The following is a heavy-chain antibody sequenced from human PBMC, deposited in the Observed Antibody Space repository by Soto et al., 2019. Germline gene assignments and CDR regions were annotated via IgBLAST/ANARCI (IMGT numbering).Heavy chain of an antibody. D-gene: IGHD2-8*01. CDR1: GYTFTSYD. Sequence: SVKVSCKASGYTFTSYDINWVRQATGQGLEWMGWMNPNSGNTGYAQKFQGRVTMTRNTSISTAYMELSSLRSEDTAVYYCARGRYCTNGVCYSPDYWGQGTLVTVSS. CDR3: ARGRYCTNGVCYSPDY. CDR2: MNPNSGNT. J-gene: IGHJ4*02. V-gene: IGHV1-8*01.